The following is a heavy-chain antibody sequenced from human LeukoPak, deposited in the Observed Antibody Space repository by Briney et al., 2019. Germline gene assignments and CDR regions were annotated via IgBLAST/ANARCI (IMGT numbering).Heavy chain of an antibody. D-gene: IGHD3-22*01. Sequence: GASVKVSCKASGYRFTSYYMHWVRQAPGQGLEWMGIINPSDGSTSYAQRFQGRVTLTRDTSTSTVYMELSSLRSEDTAVYYCARGGNYYHDSSGYNDAVDIWGQGTMVTVSS. V-gene: IGHV1-46*01. J-gene: IGHJ3*02. CDR1: GYRFTSYY. CDR3: ARGGNYYHDSSGYNDAVDI. CDR2: INPSDGST.